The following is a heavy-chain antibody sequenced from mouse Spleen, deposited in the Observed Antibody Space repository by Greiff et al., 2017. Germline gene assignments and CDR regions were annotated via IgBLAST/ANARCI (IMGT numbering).Heavy chain of an antibody. CDR3: ASGGYRYDGGDYYAMDY. D-gene: IGHD2-14*01. J-gene: IGHJ4*01. V-gene: IGHV1-80*01. CDR1: GYAFSSYW. Sequence: QVQLQQSGAELVKPGASVKISCKASGYAFSSYWMNWVKQRPGKGLEWIGQIYPGDGDTNYNGKFKGKATLTADKSSSTAYMQLSSLTSEDSAVYFCASGGYRYDGGDYYAMDYWGQGTSVTVSS. CDR2: IYPGDGDT.